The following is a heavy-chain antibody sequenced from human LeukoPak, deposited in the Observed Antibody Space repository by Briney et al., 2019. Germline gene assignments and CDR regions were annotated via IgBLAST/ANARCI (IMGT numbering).Heavy chain of an antibody. D-gene: IGHD5-18*01. V-gene: IGHV3-48*03. CDR1: GFTFSNYE. Sequence: SGGSLRLSCAASGFTFSNYEMNWVRQAPGKGLEWVSYISSSGSIIYYADAVKGRFTISRDNAKNSLYMQMNSLRAEDTAVYYCAQIYTYGSSQFVYWRQGTLVTVSS. CDR3: AQIYTYGSSQFVY. CDR2: ISSSGSII. J-gene: IGHJ4*02.